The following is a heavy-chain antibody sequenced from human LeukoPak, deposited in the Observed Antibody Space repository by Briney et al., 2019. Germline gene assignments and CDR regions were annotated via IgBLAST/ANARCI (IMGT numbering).Heavy chain of an antibody. CDR1: GFMFSSYW. CDR3: ARTNAWHPGDY. Sequence: GGSLRLSCAASGFMFSSYWMTWVRQAPGKGLEWVANIIQDGSIRYYVGSVQGRFTISRDNAKNSLYLQMYSLRAEDTAVYYCARTNAWHPGDYWGQGTLVTVSS. CDR2: IIQDGSIR. D-gene: IGHD2-2*01. J-gene: IGHJ4*02. V-gene: IGHV3-7*01.